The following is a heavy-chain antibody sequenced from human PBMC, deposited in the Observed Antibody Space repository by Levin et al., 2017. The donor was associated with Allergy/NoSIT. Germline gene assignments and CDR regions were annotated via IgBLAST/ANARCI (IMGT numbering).Heavy chain of an antibody. CDR3: ARVVYDSDYYYGLDV. Sequence: RASVKVSCKASGYTFTGYYMHWLRQAPGQGLEWMGWINPNSGGTNLAQKFKGRVTMTRDTSTSTAYMELRRLRSDDTALYYCARVVYDSDYYYGLDVWGQGTTVTVSS. D-gene: IGHD2-8*02. V-gene: IGHV1-2*02. CDR2: INPNSGGT. J-gene: IGHJ6*02. CDR1: GYTFTGYY.